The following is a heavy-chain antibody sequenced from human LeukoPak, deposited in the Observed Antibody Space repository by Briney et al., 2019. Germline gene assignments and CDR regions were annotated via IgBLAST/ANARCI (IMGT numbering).Heavy chain of an antibody. V-gene: IGHV4-39*07. CDR3: ARLGYCSGGSCYYYYYMDV. J-gene: IGHJ6*03. CDR1: GGYISSSSYY. CDR2: IYDSENT. Sequence: SETLSLTCTVSGGYISSSSYYWGWIRQPPGKGLEWIGSIYDSENTYYNPSLKSRVTISVDTSKNQFSLKLSSVTAADTAVYYCARLGYCSGGSCYYYYYMDVWGKGTTVTVSS. D-gene: IGHD2-15*01.